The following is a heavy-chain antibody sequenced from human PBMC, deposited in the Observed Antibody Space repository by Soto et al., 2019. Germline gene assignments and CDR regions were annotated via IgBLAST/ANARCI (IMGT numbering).Heavy chain of an antibody. V-gene: IGHV3-23*01. CDR3: AKDPIEGSGSYYKSYYYYGMDV. D-gene: IGHD3-10*01. J-gene: IGHJ6*02. Sequence: GGSLRLSCAASGFTFSSYAMSWVRQSPGQGLEWISLISGSGDSTYYADSVKGRFTISRDNFKNTLYLLMNSLRAEDTAVYYCAKDPIEGSGSYYKSYYYYGMDVWGQGTTVTVSS. CDR2: ISGSGDST. CDR1: GFTFSSYA.